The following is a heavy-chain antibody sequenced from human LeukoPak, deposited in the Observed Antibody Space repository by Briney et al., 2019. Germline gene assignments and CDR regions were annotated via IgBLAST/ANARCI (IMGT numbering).Heavy chain of an antibody. CDR1: GFTFSSYG. Sequence: GRSLRLSCAASGFTFSSYGIHWVRQAPGKGLEWVAYISYDGSNKYYADPVKGRLTISRDNSKKTLYLQMNSLRAEDTAVYYCAKDARGYSGYDPPDYWGQGTLVTVSS. V-gene: IGHV3-30*18. CDR2: ISYDGSNK. J-gene: IGHJ4*02. D-gene: IGHD5-12*01. CDR3: AKDARGYSGYDPPDY.